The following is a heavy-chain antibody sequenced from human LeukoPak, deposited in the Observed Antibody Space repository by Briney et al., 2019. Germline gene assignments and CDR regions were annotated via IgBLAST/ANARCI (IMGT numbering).Heavy chain of an antibody. D-gene: IGHD4-17*01. CDR2: ISSSSSTI. V-gene: IGHV3-48*01. CDR3: ARDLPHDYGDYVGAFDI. CDR1: GFTFSSYS. J-gene: IGHJ3*02. Sequence: TGGPLRLSCAASGFTFSSYSMNWVRQAPGKGLEWVSYISSSSSTIYYADSVKGRFTISRDNAKNSLYLQMNSLRAEDTAVYYCARDLPHDYGDYVGAFDIWGQGTMVTVSS.